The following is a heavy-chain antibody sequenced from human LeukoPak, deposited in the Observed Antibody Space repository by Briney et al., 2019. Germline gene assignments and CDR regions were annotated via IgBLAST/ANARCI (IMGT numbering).Heavy chain of an antibody. J-gene: IGHJ4*02. CDR3: AKVAYNWISYGPFDY. CDR2: MNSGGST. CDR1: GDSISNPNYY. D-gene: IGHD1-20*01. V-gene: IGHV4-39*01. Sequence: SETLSLTCTVSGDSISNPNYYWGWIRQPPGKGLEWIGSMNSGGSTDYNPPLKDRVTISGDTSKNQFSLKLTSVTAADTALYYCAKVAYNWISYGPFDYWGQGTLVTVSS.